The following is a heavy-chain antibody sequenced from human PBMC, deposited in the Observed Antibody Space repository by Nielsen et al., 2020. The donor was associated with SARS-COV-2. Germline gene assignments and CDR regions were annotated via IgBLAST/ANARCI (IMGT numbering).Heavy chain of an antibody. Sequence: RQAPGKGLEWIGSIFYSGSTYYNPSLKSRVTISVDTSKNQFSLKLSSVTAADTAVYYCTSRGDYGDYGELGYYYYYGMGVWGQGTTVTVSS. J-gene: IGHJ6*02. V-gene: IGHV4-39*01. CDR2: IFYSGST. D-gene: IGHD4-17*01. CDR3: TSRGDYGDYGELGYYYYYGMGV.